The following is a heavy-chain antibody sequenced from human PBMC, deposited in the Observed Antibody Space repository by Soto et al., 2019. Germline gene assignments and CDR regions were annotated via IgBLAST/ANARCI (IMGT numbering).Heavy chain of an antibody. CDR1: GFTFTDFY. D-gene: IGHD4-4*01. Sequence: EVQLVQSGGGLVQPGGSLRLSCVGSGFTFTDFYMNWVRQAPGKGLEWVANIRPDGTETNYVESVRSRFTTPRDNAKNSLFLQMNSLRADDTALSYCAGWGGHDYNYWGQGILVTVSS. CDR2: IRPDGTET. J-gene: IGHJ4*02. CDR3: AGWGGHDYNY. V-gene: IGHV3-7*03.